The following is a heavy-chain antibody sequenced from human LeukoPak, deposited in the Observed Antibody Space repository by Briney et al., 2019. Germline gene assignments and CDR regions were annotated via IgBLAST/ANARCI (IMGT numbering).Heavy chain of an antibody. CDR1: GFTFSSYA. Sequence: GGSLRLSCAASGFTFSSYAMSWVRQAPGKGLECISGFSGSGGSTYYADSVKGRFTISGDNSKNTLYLQMNSLRAEDTAVYYCARSGGGSYQVGYWGQGTLVTVSS. J-gene: IGHJ4*02. CDR3: ARSGGGSYQVGY. D-gene: IGHD1-26*01. CDR2: FSGSGGST. V-gene: IGHV3-23*01.